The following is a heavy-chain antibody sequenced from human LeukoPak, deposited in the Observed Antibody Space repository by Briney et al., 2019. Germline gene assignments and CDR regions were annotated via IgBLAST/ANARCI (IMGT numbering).Heavy chain of an antibody. Sequence: GGSLRPSCVASGFTFSNYWMHWVRQPPGKGLVWVSRIYVDGRTINYADSVKGRFTISRDNAKNTVYLEMNSLSVEDTATYYCIRDFRSADLWGQGTLVTVTS. CDR3: IRDFRSADL. J-gene: IGHJ5*02. CDR2: IYVDGRTI. CDR1: GFTFSNYW. V-gene: IGHV3-74*01.